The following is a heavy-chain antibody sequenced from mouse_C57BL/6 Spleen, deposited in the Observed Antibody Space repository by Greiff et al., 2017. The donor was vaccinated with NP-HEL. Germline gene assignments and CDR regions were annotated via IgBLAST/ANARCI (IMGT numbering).Heavy chain of an antibody. D-gene: IGHD2-3*01. Sequence: DVQLQESGAELVRPGASVKLSCTASGFTITDYYMHWVKQRPEQGLEWIGRIDPADGDPEYAQKFQGKATLTADTSSNTAYLQLSSLNSEDTAVFYYATDGEDAMDYWGQGTSVTVSA. V-gene: IGHV14-1*01. CDR2: IDPADGDP. CDR3: ATDGEDAMDY. J-gene: IGHJ4*01. CDR1: GFTITDYY.